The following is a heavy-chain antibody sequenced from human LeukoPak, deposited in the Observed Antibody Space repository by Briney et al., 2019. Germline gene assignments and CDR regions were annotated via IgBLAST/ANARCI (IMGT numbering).Heavy chain of an antibody. J-gene: IGHJ4*02. D-gene: IGHD3-10*01. CDR2: IWYDGSSK. CDR1: GFTFSSYD. V-gene: IGHV3-33*06. CDR3: MKDLASYFGSGSYFDY. Sequence: GRSLRLSCAASGFTFSSYDMHWVRQAPGKGLEWVAVIWYDGSSKYYADSVKGRFTISRDNSKNTLYLQMNSLRAEDTAVYYCMKDLASYFGSGSYFDYWGQGTLVTVSS.